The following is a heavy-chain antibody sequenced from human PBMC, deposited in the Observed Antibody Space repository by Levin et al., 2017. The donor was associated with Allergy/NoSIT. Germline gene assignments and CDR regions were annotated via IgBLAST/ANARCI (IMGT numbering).Heavy chain of an antibody. CDR2: IWYDGSNK. CDR3: AASSVVRGVVALWSY. V-gene: IGHV3-33*01. Sequence: GESLKISCAASGLNFSKSGIHWVRQAPGKGLEWVALIWYDGSNKYYADSVKGRFIISRDNSKSMVYLQMNSLRAEDTALYYCAASSVVRGVVALWSYWGQGTLVTVSS. CDR1: GLNFSKSG. D-gene: IGHD3-10*01. J-gene: IGHJ4*02.